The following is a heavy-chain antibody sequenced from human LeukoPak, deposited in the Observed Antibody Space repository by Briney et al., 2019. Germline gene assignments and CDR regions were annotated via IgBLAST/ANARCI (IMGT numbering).Heavy chain of an antibody. CDR2: IIPIFGTA. CDR3: ASLIGYCSGGSCFKTAVPNDY. V-gene: IGHV1-69*01. Sequence: VASVKVSFKASGGIFSSYAISWVRQAPGQGLEWMGGIIPIFGTANYAQKFQGRVTITADESTSTAYMELSSLRSEDTAVYYCASLIGYCSGGSCFKTAVPNDYWGQGTLVTVSS. CDR1: GGIFSSYA. D-gene: IGHD2-15*01. J-gene: IGHJ4*02.